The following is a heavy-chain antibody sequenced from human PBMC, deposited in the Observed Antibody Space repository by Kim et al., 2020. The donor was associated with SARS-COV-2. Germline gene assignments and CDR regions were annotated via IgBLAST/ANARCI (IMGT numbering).Heavy chain of an antibody. CDR2: INHSGST. Sequence: SETLSLTCAVYGGSFSGYYWSWIRQPPGKGLEWIGEINHSGSTNYNPSLKSRVTISVDTSKNQFSLKLSSVTAADTAVYYCARARRDTMIVGVNYNWFDPWGQGTLVTVSS. CDR3: ARARRDTMIVGVNYNWFDP. V-gene: IGHV4-34*01. J-gene: IGHJ5*02. D-gene: IGHD3-22*01. CDR1: GGSFSGYY.